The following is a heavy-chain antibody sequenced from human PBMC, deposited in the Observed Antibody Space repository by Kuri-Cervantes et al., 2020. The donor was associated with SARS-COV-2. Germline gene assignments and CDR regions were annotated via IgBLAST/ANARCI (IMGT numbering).Heavy chain of an antibody. V-gene: IGHV4-39*01. J-gene: IGHJ4*02. CDR1: GGSISSSSYY. Sequence: GSLRLSCTVSGGSISSSSYYWGWIRQPPGKGLEWIGSTYYSGSTYYNPSLKSRVTISVDTSKNQFSLKLSSVTAADTAVYYCARQGTIVVVPAALKTYFDYWGQGTLVTVSS. CDR3: ARQGTIVVVPAALKTYFDY. D-gene: IGHD2-2*01. CDR2: TYYSGST.